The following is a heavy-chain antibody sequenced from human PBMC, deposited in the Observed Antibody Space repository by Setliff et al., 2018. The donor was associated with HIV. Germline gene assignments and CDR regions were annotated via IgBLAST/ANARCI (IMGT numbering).Heavy chain of an antibody. D-gene: IGHD6-19*01. CDR1: GYTLTELS. J-gene: IGHJ6*03. CDR2: MNPNSGNT. CDR3: ARGLAVAGKSYYSYYYMDV. Sequence: ASVKVSCKVSGYTLTELSIHWVRQAPGKGLEWMGWMNPNSGNTGYAQKFQGRVTMTRNTSISTAYMELSSLRSEDTAVYYCARGLAVAGKSYYSYYYMDVWGKGTTVTVS. V-gene: IGHV1-8*01.